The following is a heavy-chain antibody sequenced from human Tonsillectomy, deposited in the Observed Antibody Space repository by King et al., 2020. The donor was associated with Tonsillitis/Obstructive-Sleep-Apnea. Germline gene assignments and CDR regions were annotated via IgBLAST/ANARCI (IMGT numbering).Heavy chain of an antibody. J-gene: IGHJ6*03. CDR2: ISYDGSHK. Sequence: VQLVESGGGVVQPGRSLSLSCAASGFTFSSFTMHWVRQAPGKGLEWVALISYDGSHKYYADSVKGRFTISRDNSKSTLFLQMNSLRAEDTAVYYCARAQRITIFGGVNYYMDVWGKGATVTVS. D-gene: IGHD3-3*01. CDR1: GFTFSSFT. V-gene: IGHV3-30*01. CDR3: ARAQRITIFGGVNYYMDV.